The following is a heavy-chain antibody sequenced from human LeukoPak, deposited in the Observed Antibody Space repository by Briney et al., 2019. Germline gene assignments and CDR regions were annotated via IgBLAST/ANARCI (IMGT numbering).Heavy chain of an antibody. J-gene: IGHJ4*02. CDR1: GFTFSNFE. CDR3: ARGSTFGGVISDF. CDR2: ITRSSRII. V-gene: IGHV3-48*03. Sequence: GGSLRLSCAASGFTFSNFEMNWVRQIPGEGLEWLSFITRSSRIIYYADSVKGRFTISRDNANNSLHLQMNSLRVEDTGIYFCARGSTFGGVISDFRGQGTLVTVSS. D-gene: IGHD3-16*02.